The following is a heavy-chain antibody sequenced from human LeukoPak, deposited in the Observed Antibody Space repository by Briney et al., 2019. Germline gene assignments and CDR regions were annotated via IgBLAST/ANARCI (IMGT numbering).Heavy chain of an antibody. CDR3: AKDRVNCSSTSCYSVGGNFDY. Sequence: GGSLRLSCAASGFTFSSYGMHWVRQAPGKGLEWVAFIRYDGGNKYYADSVKGRLTISRDNSKNTLYLQMNSLRAEDTAVYYCAKDRVNCSSTSCYSVGGNFDYWGQGTLVTVSS. CDR2: IRYDGGNK. D-gene: IGHD2-2*01. V-gene: IGHV3-30*02. CDR1: GFTFSSYG. J-gene: IGHJ4*02.